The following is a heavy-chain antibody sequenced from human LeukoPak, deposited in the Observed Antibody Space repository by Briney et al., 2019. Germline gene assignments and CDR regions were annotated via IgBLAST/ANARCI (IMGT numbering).Heavy chain of an antibody. V-gene: IGHV3-23*01. J-gene: IGHJ4*02. CDR1: GFAFSNSA. D-gene: IGHD5-12*01. CDR2: ISRSGENT. CDR3: AKGGLYSGYDCSPFDY. Sequence: GGSLRLSCAASGFAFSNSAMNWVRQAPGKGLEWVSGISRSGENTHYADFVKGRFTISRDISKSTLYLQMNSLRAEDTALYCCAKGGLYSGYDCSPFDYWGQGTLVTVSS.